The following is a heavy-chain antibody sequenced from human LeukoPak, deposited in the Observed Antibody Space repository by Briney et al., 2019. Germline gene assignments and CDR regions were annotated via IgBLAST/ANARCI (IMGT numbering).Heavy chain of an antibody. V-gene: IGHV4-59*01. CDR2: IYYGGGT. J-gene: IGHJ6*02. CDR3: ARDGRIAVAGFYYYYGMDV. Sequence: PSETLSLTCTVSGGSISTYYWSWIRQPPGKGLEWIGYIYYGGGTNYNPSLKSRVTISVDTSKNQFSLKLSSVTAADTAMYYCARDGRIAVAGFYYYYGMDVWGQGTTVTVSS. CDR1: GGSISTYY. D-gene: IGHD6-19*01.